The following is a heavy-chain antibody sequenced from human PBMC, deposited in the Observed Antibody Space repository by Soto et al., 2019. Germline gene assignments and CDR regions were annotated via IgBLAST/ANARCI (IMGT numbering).Heavy chain of an antibody. J-gene: IGHJ4*02. Sequence: GASVKVSCKASGYTFTSYGISWVRQAPGQGLEWMGWISAYNGNTNYAQKLQGRVTMTTDTSTSTAYMELRSLRSDDTAVYYCAAVRGKGGVVMEEPYYWGQGTLVTVSS. CDR1: GYTFTSYG. V-gene: IGHV1-18*01. CDR3: AAVRGKGGVVMEEPYY. CDR2: ISAYNGNT. D-gene: IGHD3-3*01.